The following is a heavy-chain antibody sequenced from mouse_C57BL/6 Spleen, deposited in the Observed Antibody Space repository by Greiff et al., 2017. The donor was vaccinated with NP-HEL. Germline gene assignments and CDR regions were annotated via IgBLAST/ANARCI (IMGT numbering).Heavy chain of an antibody. J-gene: IGHJ4*01. Sequence: QVQLKESGPGLVQPSQSLSITCTVSGFSLTSYGVHWVRQSPGKGLEWLGVLWSGGSTDYNAAFISRLSISKDNSKSQVFFKMNSLQADDTAIYYCARKLRRYGMDYWGQGTSVTVSS. D-gene: IGHD1-1*01. CDR1: GFSLTSYG. CDR3: ARKLRRYGMDY. CDR2: LWSGGST. V-gene: IGHV2-2*01.